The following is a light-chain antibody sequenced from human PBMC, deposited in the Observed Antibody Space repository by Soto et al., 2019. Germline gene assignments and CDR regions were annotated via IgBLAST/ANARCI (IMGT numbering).Light chain of an antibody. CDR2: DAS. CDR1: QSVSIY. CDR3: QQRSNRTRK. J-gene: IGKJ1*01. V-gene: IGKV3-11*01. Sequence: EIVLTQSLSSLSLSPGDRATLSCTASQSVSIYLAWYQQKPGESPRLLIYDASSRATGIPARFSGSGSGTDFTLTISSLAPEDFAVYYCQQRSNRTRKFGQGTKVDSK.